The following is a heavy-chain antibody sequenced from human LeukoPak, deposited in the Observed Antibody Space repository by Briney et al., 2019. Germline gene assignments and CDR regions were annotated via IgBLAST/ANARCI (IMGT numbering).Heavy chain of an antibody. V-gene: IGHV3-48*01. J-gene: IGHJ1*01. CDR3: ARDKCSGGTCYGYFQH. D-gene: IGHD2-15*01. CDR2: ISSNSRDI. Sequence: GGSLRLSCAASGVSFSSNYMNWVRQAPGKGREWVSYISSNSRDIYYADSVVGRFTLSRDNIENTLYLQMNSLRAEGTAIYYCARDKCSGGTCYGYFQHWGQGTLVTVSS. CDR1: GVSFSSNY.